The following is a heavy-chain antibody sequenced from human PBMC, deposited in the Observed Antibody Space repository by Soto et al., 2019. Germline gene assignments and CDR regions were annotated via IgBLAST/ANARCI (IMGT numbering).Heavy chain of an antibody. CDR1: GFTFSSYW. J-gene: IGHJ4*02. D-gene: IGHD3-10*01. V-gene: IGHV3-74*01. Sequence: PGGSLRLCCAASGFTFSSYWMHWVRQAPGKGLVWVSRINSDGSSTSYADSVKGQFTVSRDNAENSLYLQMNSLRAEDTAVYYCARVVGSAKYYFDYWAQRAPVTGSS. CDR2: INSDGSST. CDR3: ARVVGSAKYYFDY.